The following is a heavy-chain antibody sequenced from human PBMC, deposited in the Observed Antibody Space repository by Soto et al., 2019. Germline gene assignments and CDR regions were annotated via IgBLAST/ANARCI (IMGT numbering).Heavy chain of an antibody. Sequence: ASVKVSCKASGGTFSSYAISWVRQAPGQGLEWMGGIIPIFGTANYAQKFQGRVTITADESTSTAYMELSSLRSEDTAVYYCASDYGITMIVAIGGYYYGMDVWGQGTTVTVSS. CDR3: ASDYGITMIVAIGGYYYGMDV. J-gene: IGHJ6*02. D-gene: IGHD3-22*01. V-gene: IGHV1-69*13. CDR2: IIPIFGTA. CDR1: GGTFSSYA.